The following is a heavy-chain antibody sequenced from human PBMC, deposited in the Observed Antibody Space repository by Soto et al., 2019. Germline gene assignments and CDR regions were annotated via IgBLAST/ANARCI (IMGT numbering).Heavy chain of an antibody. CDR2: VIPIFGTA. Sequence: QVQLVQSGAEVRKPGSSVKVSCKASRDTFTNYLIHWVRQAPGQGLEWMGGVIPIFGTANYAQKFQGRVTITADKSTSTAYMELSSLRSEDTAVYYCARGFTYDSSGYTFDYWGQGTLVTVSS. J-gene: IGHJ4*02. D-gene: IGHD3-22*01. V-gene: IGHV1-69*06. CDR1: RDTFTNYL. CDR3: ARGFTYDSSGYTFDY.